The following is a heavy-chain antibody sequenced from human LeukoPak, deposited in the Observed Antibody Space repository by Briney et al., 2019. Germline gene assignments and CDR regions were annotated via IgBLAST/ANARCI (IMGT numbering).Heavy chain of an antibody. D-gene: IGHD2-2*01. CDR3: AKQDIVVVPAAMGGPNWFDP. V-gene: IGHV3-23*01. J-gene: IGHJ5*02. CDR2: ISGSGGST. Sequence: PGGSLRLSCAASGFTFSSYAMSWVRQAPGKGLEWVSAISGSGGSTYYADSVKGRFTISRDNSKNTLYLQMNSLRAEDTAVYYCAKQDIVVVPAAMGGPNWFDPWGQGNLVTVSS. CDR1: GFTFSSYA.